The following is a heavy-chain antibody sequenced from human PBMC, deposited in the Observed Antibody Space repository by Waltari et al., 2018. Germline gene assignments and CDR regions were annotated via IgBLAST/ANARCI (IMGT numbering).Heavy chain of an antibody. CDR2: IYYSGST. D-gene: IGHD6-6*01. J-gene: IGHJ3*01. V-gene: IGHV4-59*01. CDR3: ARDLVAARPS. Sequence: QVQLQESGPGLVKPSETLSLTCTVSGCSISSSYWSWIRQPPGKGLEWIGYIYYSGSTNYNPSLKSRVTISVDTSKNQFSLKLSSVTAADTAVYYCARDLVAARPSWGQGTMVTVSS. CDR1: GCSISSSY.